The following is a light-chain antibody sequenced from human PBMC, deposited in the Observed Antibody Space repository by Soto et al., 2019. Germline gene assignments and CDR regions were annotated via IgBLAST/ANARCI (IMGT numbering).Light chain of an antibody. V-gene: IGKV2-30*02. J-gene: IGKJ1*01. CDR2: KVS. CDR3: MQGTHWPWT. CDR1: QSLIHSDGDTY. Sequence: DVAMTQSPLSLPVTLGQPASISCRSSQSLIHSDGDTYLNWFQQRPGQSPRRLIYKVSDRDSGVPERFSGSGSGTDFTLKISRVEAEDVGIYYCMQGTHWPWTFGQGTEVEIK.